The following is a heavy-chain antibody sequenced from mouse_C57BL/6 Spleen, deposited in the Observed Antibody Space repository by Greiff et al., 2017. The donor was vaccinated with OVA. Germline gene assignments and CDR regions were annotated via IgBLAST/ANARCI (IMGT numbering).Heavy chain of an antibody. J-gene: IGHJ3*01. CDR3: ARRITTVVAEEAWFAY. CDR2: IYPGSGST. CDR1: GYTFTSYW. D-gene: IGHD1-1*01. Sequence: VQLQQPGAELVKPGASVKMSCKASGYTFTSYWITWVKQRPGQGLEWIGDIYPGSGSTNYNEKFKSKATLTVDTSSSTAYMQLSSLTSEDSAVYYCARRITTVVAEEAWFAYWGQGTLVTVSA. V-gene: IGHV1-55*01.